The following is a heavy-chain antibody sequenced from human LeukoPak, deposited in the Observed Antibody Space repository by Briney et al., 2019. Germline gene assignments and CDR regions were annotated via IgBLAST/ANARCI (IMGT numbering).Heavy chain of an antibody. D-gene: IGHD2-15*01. CDR1: GFPLSSYS. J-gene: IGHJ4*02. CDR3: ARVKGSYFDY. V-gene: IGHV3-48*01. Sequence: PGGSLRLSCAASGFPLSSYSINWFRQAPGKGLEWVAYISASGSNIYYVDSVKGRFTVSRDNTKSSLFLQMNSPRAEDTAVYYCARVKGSYFDYWGQGALVTVSS. CDR2: ISASGSNI.